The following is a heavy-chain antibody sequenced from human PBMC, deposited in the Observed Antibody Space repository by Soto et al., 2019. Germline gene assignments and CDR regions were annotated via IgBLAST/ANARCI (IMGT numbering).Heavy chain of an antibody. V-gene: IGHV4-30-2*01. J-gene: IGHJ4*02. CDR1: GGSISSGGFS. CDR3: ARVPDY. CDR2: IYHSVST. Sequence: SETLSLTXAVSGGSISSGGFSWGWIRQPPGKGLEWIGYIYHSVSTYYNPSLKSRVTISVDRSKNQFPLRLSSVTAADTAVYYCARVPDYWGQGTLVTVSS.